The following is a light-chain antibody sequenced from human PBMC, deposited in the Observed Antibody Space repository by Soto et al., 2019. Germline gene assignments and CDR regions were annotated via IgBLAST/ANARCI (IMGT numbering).Light chain of an antibody. Sequence: QSVLTQPASVSGSPGQSITISCTVTSSDVGGYNYVSWYQQHPGTAPKLMIYEVSNRPSGLSNRFSGSKSGNTASLTISGLQAEDEADYYCSSYTSSSSLYVFGTGTKVTVL. J-gene: IGLJ1*01. V-gene: IGLV2-14*01. CDR2: EVS. CDR3: SSYTSSSSLYV. CDR1: SSDVGGYNY.